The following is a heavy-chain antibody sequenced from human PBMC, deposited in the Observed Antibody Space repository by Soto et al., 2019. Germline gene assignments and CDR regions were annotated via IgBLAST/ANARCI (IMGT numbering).Heavy chain of an antibody. CDR2: ISSSAGST. D-gene: IGHD3-22*01. Sequence: PGGSLRLSCTGSGFTFSNYAMIWVRQAPGKGLEWVSAISSSAGSTYYAASVKGRFTVSKDNSRKTLHLQMSSLRAEDSAVYYCTRGMGNYYDRWNYFDSWGQGTLVTVSS. CDR1: GFTFSNYA. J-gene: IGHJ4*02. V-gene: IGHV3-23*01. CDR3: TRGMGNYYDRWNYFDS.